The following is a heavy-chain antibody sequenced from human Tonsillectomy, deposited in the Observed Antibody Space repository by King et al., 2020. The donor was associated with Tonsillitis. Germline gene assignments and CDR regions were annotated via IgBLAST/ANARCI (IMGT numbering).Heavy chain of an antibody. Sequence: TLKESGPALVKPTQTLTLTCTFSGFSLSTDEMRVSWVRQPPGKALEWLARIDWDDEKFYSTSLKTRLTIPMDTSKNQVVLRMTNRDPGDTATYYCTRSQAGSNWFDPWGRGTLVTVSS. CDR2: IDWDDEK. CDR1: GFSLSTDEMR. V-gene: IGHV2-70*04. CDR3: TRSQAGSNWFDP. J-gene: IGHJ5*02.